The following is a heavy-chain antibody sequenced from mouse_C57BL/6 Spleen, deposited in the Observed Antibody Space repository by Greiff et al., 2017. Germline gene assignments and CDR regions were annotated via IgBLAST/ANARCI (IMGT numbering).Heavy chain of an antibody. CDR3: ATYSNYVGYYYAMDY. CDR2: ISSGSSTI. V-gene: IGHV5-17*01. Sequence: EVQLVESGGGLVKPGGSLKLSCAASGFTFSDYGMHWVRQAPEKGLEWVAYISSGSSTIYYADTVKGRFTIPRDNAKNTLFLQMTSLRSEDTAMYYCATYSNYVGYYYAMDYWGQGTSVTVSS. CDR1: GFTFSDYG. D-gene: IGHD2-5*01. J-gene: IGHJ4*01.